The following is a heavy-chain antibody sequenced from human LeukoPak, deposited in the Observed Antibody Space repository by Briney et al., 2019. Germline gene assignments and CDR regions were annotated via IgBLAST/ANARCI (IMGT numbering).Heavy chain of an antibody. Sequence: PGGSLRLSCEVSGFTFSSYWMTWVRQAPGKGLEWVANIKQDGSEKYYVDSVKGRFTISRDNAKNSLYLQMNSLRAEDTAVYYCAKGGIALVRGSFDYWGQGTLVTVSS. D-gene: IGHD3-10*01. V-gene: IGHV3-7*01. CDR3: AKGGIALVRGSFDY. CDR2: IKQDGSEK. J-gene: IGHJ4*02. CDR1: GFTFSSYW.